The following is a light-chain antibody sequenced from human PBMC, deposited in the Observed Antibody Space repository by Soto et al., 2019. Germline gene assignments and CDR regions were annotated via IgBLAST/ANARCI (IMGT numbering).Light chain of an antibody. J-gene: IGKJ3*01. Sequence: EIVLTQSPDTLSLSPGERATLSCRASQSVSSSLAWYQQKPGQAPRLLIYDASNRATGIPARFSGSGSGTDFTLTISRLEPEDFAVDFCQQRSNWPPEVTFGPGTKVDIK. CDR1: QSVSSS. CDR2: DAS. V-gene: IGKV3-11*01. CDR3: QQRSNWPPEVT.